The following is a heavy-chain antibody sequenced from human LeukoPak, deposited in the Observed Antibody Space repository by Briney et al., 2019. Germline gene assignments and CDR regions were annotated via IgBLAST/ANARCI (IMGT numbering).Heavy chain of an antibody. V-gene: IGHV1-2*02. J-gene: IGHJ6*03. CDR1: GYTFTDYY. CDR2: INPNSGGT. D-gene: IGHD2-15*01. CDR3: AREGVICSGGSCYHYYYYYYMDV. Sequence: ASVKVSCKASGYTFTDYYILWVRQAPGQGPEWMGWINPNSGGTNYAQKFQGRVTMTRDTSISTAYMELSRLRSDDTAVYYCAREGVICSGGSCYHYYYYYYMDVWGKGTTVTISS.